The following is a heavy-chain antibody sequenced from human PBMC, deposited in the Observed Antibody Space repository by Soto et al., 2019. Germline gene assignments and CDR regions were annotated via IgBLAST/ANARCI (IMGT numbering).Heavy chain of an antibody. CDR3: AKFSQQRGHYYYYGMDV. J-gene: IGHJ6*02. D-gene: IGHD2-2*01. CDR2: ISYDAKNQ. V-gene: IGHV3-30*18. CDR1: GFIFSVDG. Sequence: PGGSLRLSCDASGFIFSVDGMHWVRQSPGKGLEWVALISYDAKNQYYTDSVKGRFTISRDNSKNTLSLQMNSLRVEDTGVYYSAKFSQQRGHYYYYGMDVWGQGTTVTVSS.